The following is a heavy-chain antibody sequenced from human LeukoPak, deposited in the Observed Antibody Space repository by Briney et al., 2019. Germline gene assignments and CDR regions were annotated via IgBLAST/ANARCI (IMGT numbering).Heavy chain of an antibody. CDR2: ISSGDST. D-gene: IGHD6-6*01. CDR3: AKGHFASSSFFDV. V-gene: IGHV3-23*01. Sequence: GGSLRLSCAASGFTFSSYGMHWVRQTAGKRLEWVSAISSGDSTFYTDSVKGRFTISRDNSKNTLYLQMNSLRVEDTATYYCAKGHFASSSFFDVWGQGTLVTVSS. J-gene: IGHJ4*02. CDR1: GFTFSSYG.